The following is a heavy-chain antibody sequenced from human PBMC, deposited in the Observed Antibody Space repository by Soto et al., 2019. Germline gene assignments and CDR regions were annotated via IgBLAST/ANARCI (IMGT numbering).Heavy chain of an antibody. CDR1: GGSISSSSYY. J-gene: IGHJ4*02. CDR3: LAGEWRGPDY. CDR2: IYYSGST. V-gene: IGHV4-39*01. Sequence: SETLSLTCTVSGGSISSSSYYWGWIRQPPGKGLEWIGSIYYSGSTYYNPSLKSRVTISVDTSKNQFSLKLSSVTAADTAVYYCLAGEWRGPDYWGQGTLVTVSS. D-gene: IGHD3-16*01.